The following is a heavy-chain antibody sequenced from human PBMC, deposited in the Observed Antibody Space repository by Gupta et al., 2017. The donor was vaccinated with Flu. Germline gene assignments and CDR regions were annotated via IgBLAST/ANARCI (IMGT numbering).Heavy chain of an antibody. CDR2: IFHSGTS. V-gene: IGHV4-4*02. CDR1: GDSINNQML. CDR3: ARGVGDYLRVGGYYPDY. D-gene: IGHD1-26*01. Sequence: QVQLQESGTGLVKPSGTLSLTCTVSGDSINNQMLWTWVRRLPDGGLEWIGRIFHSGTSDYNPSLKNRISMSVDGSTNHFSLNIYSVTAADTAIYYCARGVGDYLRVGGYYPDYWGQGAEVTVSS. J-gene: IGHJ4*02.